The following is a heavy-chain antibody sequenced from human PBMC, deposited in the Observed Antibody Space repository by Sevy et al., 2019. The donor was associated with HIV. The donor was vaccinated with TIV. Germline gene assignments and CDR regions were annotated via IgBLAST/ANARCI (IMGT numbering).Heavy chain of an antibody. V-gene: IGHV3-30*18. CDR3: AKEMVEGGWYYFDY. Sequence: GGSLRLSCAASGFTFSSYGMHWVRQAPGKGLEWVAVISDDGSNKYYADSVKGRFTISRDNSKNTLYLQMNSLRAEDTAVYYCAKEMVEGGWYYFDYWGQGTLVTVSS. J-gene: IGHJ4*02. CDR2: ISDDGSNK. D-gene: IGHD6-19*01. CDR1: GFTFSSYG.